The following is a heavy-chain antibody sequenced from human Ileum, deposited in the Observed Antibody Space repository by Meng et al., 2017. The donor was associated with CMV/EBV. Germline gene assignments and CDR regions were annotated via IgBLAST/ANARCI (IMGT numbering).Heavy chain of an antibody. CDR3: ARNVYTYGFDAFDI. V-gene: IGHV4-59*02. J-gene: IGHJ3*02. D-gene: IGHD5-18*01. CDR2: IYYSGRT. Sequence: GSLRLSCTVSSDSVNDYHWNWIRKSPGKGLEWIGNIYYSGRTSYNPSLKRRVTISLDKSKKQFSLRLTAVTAADTAVYYCARNVYTYGFDAFDIWGQGTMVTVSS. CDR1: SDSVNDYH.